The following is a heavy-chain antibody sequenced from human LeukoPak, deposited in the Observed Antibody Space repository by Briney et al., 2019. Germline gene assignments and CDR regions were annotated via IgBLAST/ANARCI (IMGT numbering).Heavy chain of an antibody. CDR2: IYYSGST. V-gene: IGHV4-59*12. D-gene: IGHD3-9*01. CDR1: GGSMNNYY. Sequence: SETLSLTCTVSGGSMNNYYWSWIRQPPGKGLEWIGYIYYSGSTYYNPSLKSRVTISVDTSKNQFSLKLSSVTAADTAVYYCARDVQTDYDILTGYSPFFWFDPWGQGTLVTVSS. J-gene: IGHJ5*02. CDR3: ARDVQTDYDILTGYSPFFWFDP.